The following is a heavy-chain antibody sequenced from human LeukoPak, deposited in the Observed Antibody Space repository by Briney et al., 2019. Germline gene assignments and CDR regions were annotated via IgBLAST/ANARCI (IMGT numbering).Heavy chain of an antibody. CDR1: GYTFTGYY. CDR2: INPNSGGT. Sequence: ASVKVSCKASGYTFTGYYMHWVRQAPGQGLERMGWINPNSGGTNYAQKFQGRVTMTRDTSISTAYMELSRLRSDDTAVYYCAREHGRSPYYYDSSGYYGNWFDPWGQGTLVTVSS. J-gene: IGHJ5*02. CDR3: AREHGRSPYYYDSSGYYGNWFDP. V-gene: IGHV1-2*02. D-gene: IGHD3-22*01.